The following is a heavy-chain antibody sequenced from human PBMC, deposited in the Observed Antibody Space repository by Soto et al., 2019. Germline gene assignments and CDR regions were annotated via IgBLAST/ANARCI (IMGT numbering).Heavy chain of an antibody. J-gene: IGHJ4*02. CDR3: AVGGGDLSLTPFDY. Sequence: QVHLVESGGGVVQPGRSLRLSCVASGFNFKAYGMHWVRQAPGKGLEWVAVISTDGTNQHHADSVKGRFTISRDNFKNTLYLQRNSLRPEETAVYFCAVGGGDLSLTPFDYWGQGTLVTVSS. V-gene: IGHV3-30-3*01. CDR1: GFNFKAYG. CDR2: ISTDGTNQ. D-gene: IGHD3-16*02.